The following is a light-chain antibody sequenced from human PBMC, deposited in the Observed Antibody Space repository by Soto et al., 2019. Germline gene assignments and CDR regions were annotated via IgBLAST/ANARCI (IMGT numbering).Light chain of an antibody. V-gene: IGKV1-5*01. CDR2: DAS. Sequence: DIQMTQSPSTLSASVGDGVTITCRASQNISVRLAWYQQRPGKAPKFLMYDASSLVTGVPSRFSGSGSGTEFTLTIRSLQPDDSATYYCQQYESSSPTFGQGTKLDIK. CDR1: QNISVR. CDR3: QQYESSSPT. J-gene: IGKJ2*01.